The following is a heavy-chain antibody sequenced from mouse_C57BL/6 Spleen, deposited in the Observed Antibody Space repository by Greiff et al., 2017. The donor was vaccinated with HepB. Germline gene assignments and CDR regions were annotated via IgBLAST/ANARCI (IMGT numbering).Heavy chain of an antibody. V-gene: IGHV1-74*01. J-gene: IGHJ3*01. CDR1: GYTFTSYW. CDR2: IHPSDSDT. D-gene: IGHD1-1*01. CDR3: AMAITTVVATRFAY. Sequence: QVHVKQPGAELVKPGASVKVSCKASGYTFTSYWMHWVKQRPGQGLEWIGRIHPSDSDTNYNQKFKGKATLTVDKSSSTAYMQLSSLTSEDSAVYYCAMAITTVVATRFAYWGQGTLVTVSA.